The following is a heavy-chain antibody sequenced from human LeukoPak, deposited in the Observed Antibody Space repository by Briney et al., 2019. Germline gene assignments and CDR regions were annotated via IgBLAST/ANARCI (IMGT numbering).Heavy chain of an antibody. Sequence: GESLQISCKGSGHSFTSYWIGWVRQLPGKGLEWMGIIYPGDSDTRYSPSFQGQVTISADKSISTAYLQWSSLKASDTAMYYCARHSYYGSGSYYAVRNWFDPWGQGTLVTVSS. CDR3: ARHSYYGSGSYYAVRNWFDP. V-gene: IGHV5-51*01. CDR1: GHSFTSYW. J-gene: IGHJ5*02. D-gene: IGHD3-10*01. CDR2: IYPGDSDT.